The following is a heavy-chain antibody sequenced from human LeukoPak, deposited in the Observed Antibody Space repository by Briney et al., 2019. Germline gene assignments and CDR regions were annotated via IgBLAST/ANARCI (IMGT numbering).Heavy chain of an antibody. CDR3: ARDARGAAAADAPFDI. V-gene: IGHV1-8*02. Sequence: ASVKVSCKASGGTFSSYAISWVRQAPGQGREWMGWMNPNSGNTGYAQKFQGRVTMTRDTSISTAYMELSSLSSEDTAVYYCARDARGAAAADAPFDIWGQGTMVTVSS. D-gene: IGHD6-13*01. CDR2: MNPNSGNT. CDR1: GGTFSSYA. J-gene: IGHJ3*02.